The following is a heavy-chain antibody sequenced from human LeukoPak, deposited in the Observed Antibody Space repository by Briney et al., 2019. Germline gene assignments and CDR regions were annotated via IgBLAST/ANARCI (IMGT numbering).Heavy chain of an antibody. CDR3: ARGIPLRSGYYVSGVPGSYPDY. CDR1: GYTFTGYY. J-gene: IGHJ4*02. D-gene: IGHD3-3*01. V-gene: IGHV1-2*06. Sequence: ASVKVSCKASGYTFTGYYMHWVRQAPGQGLEWMGRINPNSGGTNYAQKFQGRVTMTRDTSISTAYMELSRLRSDDTAVYYCARGIPLRSGYYVSGVPGSYPDYWGQGTLVTVSS. CDR2: INPNSGGT.